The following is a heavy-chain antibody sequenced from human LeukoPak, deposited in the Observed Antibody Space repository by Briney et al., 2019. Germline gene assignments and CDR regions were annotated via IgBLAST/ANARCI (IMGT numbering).Heavy chain of an antibody. CDR2: ISYDGSNK. V-gene: IGHV3-30-3*01. CDR1: GFTFSSYA. D-gene: IGHD6-19*01. Sequence: GRSLRLSCAASGFTFSSYAMHWVRQAPGKGLEWVAVISYDGSNKYYADSVKGRFTISRDNSKNTLYLQMNSLRAEDTAVYYCARDPEQWLALRAFDIWGQGTMVTVSS. J-gene: IGHJ3*02. CDR3: ARDPEQWLALRAFDI.